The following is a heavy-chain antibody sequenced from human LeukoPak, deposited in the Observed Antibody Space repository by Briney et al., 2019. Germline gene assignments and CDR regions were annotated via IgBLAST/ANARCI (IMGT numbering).Heavy chain of an antibody. J-gene: IGHJ5*02. CDR1: GFTFSNYW. CDR2: ISHDGSND. V-gene: IGHV3-30-3*01. Sequence: PGGSLRLSCAASGFTFSNYWMSWVRQAPGKGLEWVAIISHDGSNDYYADSVKGRFTISRDNSRNTLYLQLNSLRAEDTAVYYCARDGDFDPWGQGTLVTVSS. CDR3: ARDGDFDP.